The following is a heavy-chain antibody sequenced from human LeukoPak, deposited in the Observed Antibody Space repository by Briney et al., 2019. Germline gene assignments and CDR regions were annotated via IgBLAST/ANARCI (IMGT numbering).Heavy chain of an antibody. CDR2: IKTDGSIT. V-gene: IGHV3-74*01. J-gene: IGHJ5*02. D-gene: IGHD4-17*01. CDR1: GFSFSVYW. Sequence: GGSLRLSCAASGFSFSVYWMHWVRQAPGKGPVWVSRIKTDGSITDYADFVKGRFTISRDNAKNSVFLQMNSLRAEDTAVYYCARGLYGDYVGVNNWFDPWGQGTLITVSS. CDR3: ARGLYGDYVGVNNWFDP.